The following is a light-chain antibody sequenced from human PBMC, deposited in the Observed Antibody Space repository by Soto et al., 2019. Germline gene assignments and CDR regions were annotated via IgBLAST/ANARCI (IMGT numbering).Light chain of an antibody. J-gene: IGKJ1*01. V-gene: IGKV1-6*01. CDR3: LQFSAYPLT. CDR2: AES. Sequence: AIQMTQSPSSLPASVGARVTITSLASRDIGNALGWYQQKPGQATKLLLNAESILESGVPSRFSASYSGTESILTVTSRQTEVVATYFCLQFSAYPLTFGQGT. CDR1: RDIGNA.